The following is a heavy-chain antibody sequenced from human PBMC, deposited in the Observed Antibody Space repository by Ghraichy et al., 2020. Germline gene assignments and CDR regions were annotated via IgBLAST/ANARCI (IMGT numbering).Heavy chain of an antibody. Sequence: ASVKVSCEASGYTFTSYYMHWVRQAPGQGLEWMGIINPSGGSTSYAQKFQGRVTMTRDTSTSTVYMELSSLRSEDTAVYYCARDLGRNDGGYSYGRDYWGQGTLVTVSS. D-gene: IGHD5-18*01. CDR3: ARDLGRNDGGYSYGRDY. CDR2: INPSGGST. J-gene: IGHJ4*02. CDR1: GYTFTSYY. V-gene: IGHV1-46*01.